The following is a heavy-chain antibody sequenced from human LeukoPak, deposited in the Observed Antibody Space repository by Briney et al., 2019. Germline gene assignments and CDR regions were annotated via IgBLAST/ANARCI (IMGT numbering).Heavy chain of an antibody. CDR3: ARGWQLYDY. D-gene: IGHD4-23*01. CDR1: GFTFSSYS. CDR2: ISSSSSYM. J-gene: IGHJ4*02. V-gene: IGHV3-21*01. Sequence: PGGSLRLSCAASGFTFSSYSMNWVRQAPGKGLEWVSSISSSSSYMYYADSVKGRFTISRDNAKNSLYLQMNSLRAEDTAVYYCARGWQLYDYWGQGTLVTVSS.